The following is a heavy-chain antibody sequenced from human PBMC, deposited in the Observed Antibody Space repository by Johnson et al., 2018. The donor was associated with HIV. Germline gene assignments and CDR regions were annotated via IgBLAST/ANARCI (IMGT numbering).Heavy chain of an antibody. CDR1: GFTFSNYG. V-gene: IGHV3-30*18. CDR3: AKEGSRGTVTQAPDAFDI. CDR2: ISYDGSNK. Sequence: QVQLVESGGGVVQPGRSLRLSCVASGFTFSNYGMHWVRQAPGKGLEWVAVISYDGSNKYYADYVKGRFTISQDNSKNMLYLQMNSLRVEDTAVYYCAKEGSRGTVTQAPDAFDIWGQGTVVTVSS. J-gene: IGHJ3*02. D-gene: IGHD4-17*01.